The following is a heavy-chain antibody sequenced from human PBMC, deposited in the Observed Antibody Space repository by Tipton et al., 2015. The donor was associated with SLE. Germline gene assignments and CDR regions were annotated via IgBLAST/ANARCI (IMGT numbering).Heavy chain of an antibody. D-gene: IGHD5-12*01. J-gene: IGHJ4*02. V-gene: IGHV4-59*01. CDR2: IYYSGGT. Sequence: TLSLTCSVSGGSMSGYYWSWIRQPPGKGLEWIGYIYYSGGTSYNPSLKSRLTISVDTSRNQFHLKLTSVTAADSALYYCARHSLRGYSGYDRPYFDYWGQGTLVTVS. CDR1: GGSMSGYY. CDR3: ARHSLRGYSGYDRPYFDY.